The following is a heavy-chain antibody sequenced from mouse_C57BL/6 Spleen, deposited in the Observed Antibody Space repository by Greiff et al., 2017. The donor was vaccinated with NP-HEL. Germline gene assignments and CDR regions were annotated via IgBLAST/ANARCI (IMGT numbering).Heavy chain of an antibody. CDR3: ARGNYGISYDYFDY. D-gene: IGHD1-1*01. CDR1: GYTFTSYW. CDR2: IDPSDSET. V-gene: IGHV1-52*01. Sequence: QVQLQQPGAELVRPGSSVKLSCKASGYTFTSYWMHWVKQRPIQGLEWIGNIDPSDSETHYNQKFKDKATLTVDKSSSTAYMQLSSLTSEDSAVYYCARGNYGISYDYFDYWGQGTTLTVSS. J-gene: IGHJ2*01.